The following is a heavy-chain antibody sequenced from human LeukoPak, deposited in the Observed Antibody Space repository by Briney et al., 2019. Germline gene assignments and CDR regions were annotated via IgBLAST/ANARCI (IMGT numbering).Heavy chain of an antibody. J-gene: IGHJ4*02. D-gene: IGHD2-2*01. CDR2: IYYSGST. V-gene: IGHV4-61*01. Sequence: SETLSLTCTVSGGSVSSGSYYWSWIRQPRGKGLEWIGYIYYSGSTNYNPSLKSRVTISVDTSKNQFSLKLSSVTAADTAVYYCARDGVYCSSTSCSNYYFDYWGQGTLVTVSS. CDR3: ARDGVYCSSTSCSNYYFDY. CDR1: GGSVSSGSYY.